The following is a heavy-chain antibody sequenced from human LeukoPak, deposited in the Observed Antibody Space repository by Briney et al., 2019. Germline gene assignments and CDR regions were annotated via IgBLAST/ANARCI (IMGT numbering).Heavy chain of an antibody. V-gene: IGHV3-23*01. D-gene: IGHD2-8*02. CDR2: ISRSGDRT. CDR3: AKVGGVPLG. J-gene: IGHJ4*02. CDR1: GFSFSNFA. Sequence: PGGSLRLSCAVSGFSFSNFAMTWVRQAPGKGLEWVSSISRSGDRTYYADSVKGRFTISRDGSKNTLFLQVNSLRAEDTAVYYCAKVGGVPLGWGQGTLVTVSS.